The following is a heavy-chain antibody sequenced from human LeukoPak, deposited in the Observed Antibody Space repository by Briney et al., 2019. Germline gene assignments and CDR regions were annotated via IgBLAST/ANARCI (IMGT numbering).Heavy chain of an antibody. J-gene: IGHJ4*02. D-gene: IGHD3-10*01. CDR3: ARATFYGSGSYLLDC. CDR2: IGTAGDT. V-gene: IGHV3-13*01. Sequence: TGGSLRLSCAASGFTFSSYDMHWVRQATGKGLEWVSAIGTAGDTYYPGSVKGRFTISRENAKNSLYLQMNSLRAGDTAVYYCARATFYGSGSYLLDCWGQGSLVTVS. CDR1: GFTFSSYD.